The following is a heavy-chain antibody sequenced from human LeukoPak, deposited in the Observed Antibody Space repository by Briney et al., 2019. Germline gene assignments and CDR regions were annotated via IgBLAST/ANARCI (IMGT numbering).Heavy chain of an antibody. CDR1: GYSISSGYY. J-gene: IGHJ4*02. D-gene: IGHD6-6*01. CDR3: ARDFDPSHSSSSGFDY. Sequence: SETLSLTCTVSGYSISSGYYWGWIRQPPGKGLEWIGSIYHSGSTYYNPSLKSRVTISVDTSKNQFSLKLSSVTAADTAAYYCARDFDPSHSSSSGFDYWGQGTLVTVSS. V-gene: IGHV4-38-2*02. CDR2: IYHSGST.